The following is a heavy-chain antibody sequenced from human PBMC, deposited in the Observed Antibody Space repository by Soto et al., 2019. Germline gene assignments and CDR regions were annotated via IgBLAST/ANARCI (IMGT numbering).Heavy chain of an antibody. D-gene: IGHD3-22*01. CDR2: INPYNGNR. V-gene: IGHV1-18*01. Sequence: QVQLVQSGGELRKPGASVKVSCDASGYSFRSYGINWVRQAPGQGLEWMGWINPYNGNRNYAQKFEDRITMTTDTSTNTVYMELRSLRSDDTAVYYCARDRLRGYDSSGFYSWGQGTLVIVSS. CDR1: GYSFRSYG. CDR3: ARDRLRGYDSSGFYS. J-gene: IGHJ5*02.